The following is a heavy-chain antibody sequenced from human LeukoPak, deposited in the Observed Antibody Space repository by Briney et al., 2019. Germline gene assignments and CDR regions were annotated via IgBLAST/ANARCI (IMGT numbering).Heavy chain of an antibody. V-gene: IGHV1-69*13. CDR1: GGTFSSYA. Sequence: GASVKVSCKASGGTFSSYAISWVRQAHGQGAEWMGGIIPIFGTANYAQKFQGRVTITADESTSTAYMELSSLRSEDTAVYYCARWPDYGGNSLWGQGTLVTVSS. J-gene: IGHJ4*02. D-gene: IGHD4-23*01. CDR3: ARWPDYGGNSL. CDR2: IIPIFGTA.